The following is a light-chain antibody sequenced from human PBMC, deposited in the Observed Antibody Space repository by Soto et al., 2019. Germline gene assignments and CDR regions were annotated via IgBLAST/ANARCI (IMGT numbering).Light chain of an antibody. J-gene: IGKJ4*01. V-gene: IGKV1-5*03. CDR1: QTISYW. CDR3: QQYSRYPLT. CDR2: KAS. Sequence: DIRMTQSPSTLSASVGDRVTITCRASQTISYWLAWLQLKPGKAPKVLIYKASTLGSGVPSRFSGSGSGTEFTLTITSLQPDDFATYYCQQYSRYPLTFGGGTKVEIK.